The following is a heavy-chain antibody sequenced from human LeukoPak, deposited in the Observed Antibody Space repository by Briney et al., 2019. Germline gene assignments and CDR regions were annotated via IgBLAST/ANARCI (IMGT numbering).Heavy chain of an antibody. D-gene: IGHD2-15*01. J-gene: IGHJ4*02. V-gene: IGHV3-7*05. Sequence: GGSLRLSCAASGFTFSSYWMSWVRQAPGKGLVWVANIKQDGSDKYYVDSVKGQFTISRDNAENSLYLQMNSLRAEDTAVYYCARSLGYCSAGSCFPFDYWGQGTLVTVSS. CDR3: ARSLGYCSAGSCFPFDY. CDR1: GFTFSSYW. CDR2: IKQDGSDK.